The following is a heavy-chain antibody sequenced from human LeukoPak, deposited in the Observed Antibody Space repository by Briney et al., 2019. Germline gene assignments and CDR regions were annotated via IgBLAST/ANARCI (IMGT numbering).Heavy chain of an antibody. V-gene: IGHV1-69*01. CDR2: IIPIFGTA. CDR1: GGTFSSYA. CDR3: ARGAGATKVRSPVY. D-gene: IGHD1-26*01. Sequence: SVKVSCKASGGTFSSYAISWVRQAPGQGLEWMGGIIPIFGTANYAQKFQGRVTITADESTSTAYMELSSLRSEDTAVYYCARGAGATKVRSPVYWGQGTLVTVSS. J-gene: IGHJ4*02.